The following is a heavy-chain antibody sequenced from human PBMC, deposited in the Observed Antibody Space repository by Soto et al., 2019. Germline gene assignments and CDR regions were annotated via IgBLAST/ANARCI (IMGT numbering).Heavy chain of an antibody. Sequence: PSETLSLTCAVYGGSFSGYYWSWIRQPPGKGLEWIGEINHSGSTNYNPSLKSRVTISVDTSKNQFSLKLSSVTAADTAVYYCARVCAGSGGYYYYYMDVWGKGTTVTAP. CDR1: GGSFSGYY. J-gene: IGHJ6*03. CDR3: ARVCAGSGGYYYYYMDV. CDR2: INHSGST. V-gene: IGHV4-34*01. D-gene: IGHD2-15*01.